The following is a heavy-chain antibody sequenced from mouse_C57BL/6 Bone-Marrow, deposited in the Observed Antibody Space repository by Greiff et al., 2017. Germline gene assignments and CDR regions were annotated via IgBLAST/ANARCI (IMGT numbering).Heavy chain of an antibody. Sequence: VQLQQPGAELVKPGASVMLSCKASGYPFTTYWMHWVKQRPGQGLEWIGMIHLNCGSTNYIQKFKSKATLTVYKSPSTAYMQLSSRTSEDSAVYFCARVANFDYWGQGTTLTVSS. CDR1: GYPFTTYW. CDR3: ARVANFDY. J-gene: IGHJ2*01. CDR2: IHLNCGST. D-gene: IGHD1-1*02. V-gene: IGHV1-64*01.